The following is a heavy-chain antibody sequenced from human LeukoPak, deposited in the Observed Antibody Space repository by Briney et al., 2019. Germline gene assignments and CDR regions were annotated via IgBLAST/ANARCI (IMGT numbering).Heavy chain of an antibody. CDR3: AEDRSFNRAYIDY. Sequence: GGSLRLSCSASGFTFGDYAMSWFRQAPGKGLEWVSAISGSGGSTYYADSVKGRFTISRDNSKNTMYLQMNSLRAEDTAVYYCAEDRSFNRAYIDYWGQGNLLTVSS. CDR2: ISGSGGST. V-gene: IGHV3-23*01. CDR1: GFTFGDYA. J-gene: IGHJ4*02. D-gene: IGHD3-16*02.